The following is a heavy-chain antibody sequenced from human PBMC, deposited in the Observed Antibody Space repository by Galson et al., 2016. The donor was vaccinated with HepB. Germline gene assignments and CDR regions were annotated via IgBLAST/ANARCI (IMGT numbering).Heavy chain of an antibody. CDR1: GFTFDDYG. Sequence: SLRLSCAVSGFTFDDYGMTWVRQAPGKGLEWVSGINWSGDSTAYADSVKGRFTMYRDDAKNSLYLQMSRLRVEDTAFYQCARGLVGPGMDVWGQGTTVTVSS. V-gene: IGHV3-20*01. CDR2: INWSGDST. D-gene: IGHD3-10*01. J-gene: IGHJ6*02. CDR3: ARGLVGPGMDV.